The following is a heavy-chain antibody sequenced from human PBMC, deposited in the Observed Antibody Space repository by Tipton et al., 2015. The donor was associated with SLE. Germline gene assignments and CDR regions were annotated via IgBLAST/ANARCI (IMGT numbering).Heavy chain of an antibody. V-gene: IGHV3-21*03. CDR2: ISSSSGYI. CDR3: TRHVDRYCSGTNCEQY. Sequence: SLRLSCAASGFSFSSYNMNWVRQAPGKGLEWVSSISSSSGYIYYADSVKGRFTISRDNARNSLYLQMNSLRAEDTGVYYCTRHVDRYCSGTNCEQYWGQGILVSVSS. J-gene: IGHJ4*02. D-gene: IGHD2-2*01. CDR1: GFSFSSYN.